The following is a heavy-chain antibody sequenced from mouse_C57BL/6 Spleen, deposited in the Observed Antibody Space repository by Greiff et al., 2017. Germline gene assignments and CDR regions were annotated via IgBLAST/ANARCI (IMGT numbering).Heavy chain of an antibody. Sequence: VQLQQPGAELVMPGASVKLSCKASGYTFTSYGMHWGKQRPGKGLEWIGEIDPSDSYTNYNQKFKGKSTLTVDKSSSTAYMQLSSLTSEDSAVYYCARVTGGSLYYFDYWGQGTTLTVSS. CDR2: IDPSDSYT. D-gene: IGHD4-1*01. J-gene: IGHJ2*01. V-gene: IGHV1-69*01. CDR1: GYTFTSYG. CDR3: ARVTGGSLYYFDY.